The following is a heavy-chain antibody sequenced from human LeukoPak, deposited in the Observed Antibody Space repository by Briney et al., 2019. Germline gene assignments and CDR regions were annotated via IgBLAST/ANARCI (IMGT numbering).Heavy chain of an antibody. D-gene: IGHD6-13*01. CDR3: ARTGYSSSWLWFDP. V-gene: IGHV3-48*04. CDR1: GFTFSSYG. J-gene: IGHJ5*02. CDR2: ISSSGSTI. Sequence: GGSLRLSCAASGFTFSSYGMHWVRQAPGKGLEGVSYISSSGSTIYYADSVKGRFTISRDNAKNSLYLQMNSLRAEDTAVYYCARTGYSSSWLWFDPWGQGTLVTVSS.